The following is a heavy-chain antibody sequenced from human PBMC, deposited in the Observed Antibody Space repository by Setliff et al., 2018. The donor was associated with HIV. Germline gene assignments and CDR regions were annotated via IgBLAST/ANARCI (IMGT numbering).Heavy chain of an antibody. Sequence: GESLKISCVASGFTFRSYCMDWFHQAPGKGLEWVSSISYGSSYIYQSESVRGRFTISRDDAKKSLYLQMNSLGAEDTAVYYCARSGGIGNYHWDIWGKGTTVTVSS. CDR1: GFTFRSYC. J-gene: IGHJ6*03. V-gene: IGHV3-21*01. CDR3: ARSGGIGNYHWDI. D-gene: IGHD3-16*01. CDR2: ISYGSSYI.